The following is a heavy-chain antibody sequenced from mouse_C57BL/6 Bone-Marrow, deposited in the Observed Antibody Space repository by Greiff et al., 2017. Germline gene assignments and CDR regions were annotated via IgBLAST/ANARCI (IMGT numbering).Heavy chain of an antibody. CDR1: GYTFTSYG. D-gene: IGHD1-1*01. J-gene: IGHJ3*01. V-gene: IGHV1-81*01. Sequence: QVQLQQSGAELARPGASVKLSCKASGYTFTSYGISWVKQRTGQGLEWIGEIYPRSGNTNYNEKFKGKATLTADKSSSTAYMELRSQTSEDSAVYVGARRATVVATGAWFAYWGQGTLVTVSA. CDR2: IYPRSGNT. CDR3: ARRATVVATGAWFAY.